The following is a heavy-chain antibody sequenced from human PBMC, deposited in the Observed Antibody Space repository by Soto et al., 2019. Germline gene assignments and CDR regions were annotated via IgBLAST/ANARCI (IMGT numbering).Heavy chain of an antibody. CDR2: MSYDGSNE. Sequence: PGGSLRLSCAASGFTFGTYGMHWVRQAPGKGLEWVAFMSYDGSNEYYTDSVKGRFTISRDNFKDTLYLQMNSLRTEDTAVYYCAKDYGDYGHALYGLDVWGQGTTVTVSS. CDR1: GFTFGTYG. CDR3: AKDYGDYGHALYGLDV. V-gene: IGHV3-30*02. J-gene: IGHJ6*02. D-gene: IGHD4-17*01.